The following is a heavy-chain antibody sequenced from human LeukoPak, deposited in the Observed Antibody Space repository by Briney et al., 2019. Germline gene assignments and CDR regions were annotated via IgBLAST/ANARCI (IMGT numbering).Heavy chain of an antibody. V-gene: IGHV4-59*08. CDR2: INYSGST. Sequence: KSSETLSLTCTVSGGSISSYYWSWIRQPPGKGLEWIGYINYSGSTNYNPSLKSRLTMSVDTSKKQFSLKLRSVTAADTAVYYCARHGYTASHYFLDYWSQGIPVTVSS. D-gene: IGHD3-16*02. CDR1: GGSISSYY. CDR3: ARHGYTASHYFLDY. J-gene: IGHJ4*02.